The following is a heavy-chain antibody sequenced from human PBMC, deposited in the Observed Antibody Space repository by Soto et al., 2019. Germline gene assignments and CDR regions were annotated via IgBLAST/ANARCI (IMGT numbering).Heavy chain of an antibody. CDR1: GGSISSGGYY. J-gene: IGHJ6*02. V-gene: IGHV4-31*03. CDR3: ARGDGYCSSSSCLGNYFYDMDV. CDR2: IYYSGST. Sequence: SETLSLTCTVSGGSISSGGYYWSWIRQHPGKGLEWIGYIYYSGSTYYNPSLKSRVTISVDTSKNQFSLKLSSVTAADTAVYYCARGDGYCSSSSCLGNYFYDMDVWVQGTTVTVSS. D-gene: IGHD2-2*03.